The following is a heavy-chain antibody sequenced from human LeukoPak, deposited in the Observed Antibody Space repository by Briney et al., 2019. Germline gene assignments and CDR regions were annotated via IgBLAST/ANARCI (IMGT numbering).Heavy chain of an antibody. CDR1: GASISSSSYY. Sequence: SETLSLTCTVSGASISSSSYYWGWIRQPPGKGLEWIGSIYYNGDTYYNSSLKSRLTISVDTSKNQFTLKLSSMTAADTALYYCARLRGYTSGNPGYWGQGSLVTVST. J-gene: IGHJ4*02. V-gene: IGHV4-39*01. CDR2: IYYNGDT. CDR3: ARLRGYTSGNPGY. D-gene: IGHD5-18*01.